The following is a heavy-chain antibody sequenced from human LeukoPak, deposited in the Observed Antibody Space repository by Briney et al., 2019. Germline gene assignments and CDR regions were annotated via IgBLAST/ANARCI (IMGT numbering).Heavy chain of an antibody. CDR2: ISGSGGST. Sequence: GGSLRLSCAASGFTFSSYAMSWVRQAPGKGLEWVSAISGSGGSTYYADSVKGRFTISRDNSKNTLYLQMNSLRAEDTAVYYCAKDSIVVVPAATGHKMARGVPNWFDPWGQGTLVTVSS. J-gene: IGHJ5*02. CDR1: GFTFSSYA. D-gene: IGHD2-2*01. CDR3: AKDSIVVVPAATGHKMARGVPNWFDP. V-gene: IGHV3-23*01.